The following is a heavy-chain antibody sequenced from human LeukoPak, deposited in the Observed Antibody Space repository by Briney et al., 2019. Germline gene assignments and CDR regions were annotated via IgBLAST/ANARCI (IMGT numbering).Heavy chain of an antibody. CDR3: ARDGGSSSGVENWFDP. D-gene: IGHD6-13*01. V-gene: IGHV4-34*01. CDR1: GGSFSGYY. CDR2: INHSGST. Sequence: SETLSLTCAVYGGSFSGYYWSWIRQPPGKGLEWIGEINHSGSTNYNPSLKSRVTISVDTSKNQFSLKLSSVTAADTAVYYCARDGGSSSGVENWFDPWGQGTLVTVSS. J-gene: IGHJ5*02.